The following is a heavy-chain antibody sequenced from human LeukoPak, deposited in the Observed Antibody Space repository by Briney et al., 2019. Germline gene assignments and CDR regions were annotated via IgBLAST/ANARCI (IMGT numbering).Heavy chain of an antibody. Sequence: SETLSLTYAVYGGSFSGYYWSWIRRPPGKGLEWIGYIYYTGSTNYNPSLKSRVTMSVDTSKNQFSLNLKSVTPEDTAVYYCARNLIPEQLVLNFWGQGTLVTVSS. CDR3: ARNLIPEQLVLNF. D-gene: IGHD6-13*01. CDR1: GGSFSGYY. CDR2: IYYTGST. J-gene: IGHJ4*02. V-gene: IGHV4-59*01.